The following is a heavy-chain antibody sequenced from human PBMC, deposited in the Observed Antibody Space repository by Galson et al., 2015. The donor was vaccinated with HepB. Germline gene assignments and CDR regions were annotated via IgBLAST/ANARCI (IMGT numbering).Heavy chain of an antibody. J-gene: IGHJ6*02. CDR1: GYTFTGYY. Sequence: SCKASGYTFTGYYMHWVRQAPGQGLEWMGWINPNSGGTNYAQKFQGWVTMTRDTSISTAYMELSRLRSDDTAVYYCARERDGGSGSRQYYYYGMDVWGQGTTVTVSS. CDR2: INPNSGGT. V-gene: IGHV1-2*04. CDR3: ARERDGGSGSRQYYYYGMDV. D-gene: IGHD3-10*01.